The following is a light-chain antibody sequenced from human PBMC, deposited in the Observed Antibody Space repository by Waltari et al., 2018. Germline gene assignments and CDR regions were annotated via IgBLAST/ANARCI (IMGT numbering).Light chain of an antibody. CDR2: AAS. CDR1: QGIRND. J-gene: IGKJ1*01. V-gene: IGKV1-17*01. Sequence: DIQMTQSPSSLSASLVDRVTITCRASQGIRNDLGLYQQKPGKAPKPLIYAASSLHSVVPSMFSSSGSGTEFTLTISSLQAEDFASYYCLQHNSYPWTFGQGTKVEIK. CDR3: LQHNSYPWT.